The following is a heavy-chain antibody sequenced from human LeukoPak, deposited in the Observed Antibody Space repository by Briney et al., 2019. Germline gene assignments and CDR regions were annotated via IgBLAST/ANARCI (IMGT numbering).Heavy chain of an antibody. Sequence: GGSLRLSCAASGFSFGSYGIHWVRQAPGKGLEWVAVISHEGSVKYYADSVKGRFTVSRDNSKNMVYLQMNSLRAEDTAVYYCARTREQWQVLDYWGQGTLVIVSS. CDR2: ISHEGSVK. CDR1: GFSFGSYG. V-gene: IGHV3-30*03. D-gene: IGHD6-19*01. CDR3: ARTREQWQVLDY. J-gene: IGHJ4*02.